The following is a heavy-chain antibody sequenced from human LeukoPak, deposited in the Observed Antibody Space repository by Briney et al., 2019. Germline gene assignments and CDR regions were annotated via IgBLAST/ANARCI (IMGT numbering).Heavy chain of an antibody. Sequence: GGSLRLSCAASGFTFSSYSMNWVRQAPGEGLEWVSSICSSSSYIYYADSVKGRFTISRNNAKNSLYLQMNSLRAEDTAVYYCRRDGGYCSGGSCYPDGYFDYWGQGTLVTVSS. CDR3: RRDGGYCSGGSCYPDGYFDY. V-gene: IGHV3-21*01. CDR2: ICSSSSYI. J-gene: IGHJ4*02. D-gene: IGHD2-15*01. CDR1: GFTFSSYS.